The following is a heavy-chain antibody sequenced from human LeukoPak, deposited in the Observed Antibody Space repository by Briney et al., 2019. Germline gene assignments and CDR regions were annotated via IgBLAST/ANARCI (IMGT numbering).Heavy chain of an antibody. CDR1: GGSLSSYY. CDR2: IYHSETT. CDR3: ARGGLLWFVSWFDP. J-gene: IGHJ5*02. V-gene: IGHV4-59*01. D-gene: IGHD3-10*01. Sequence: SETLSLTCTVPGGSLSSYYWSWIRQPPGKGLEWIGYIYHSETTSYNPSLKSRVTISVDTSKNQFSLKLRSVTAADTAVYYCARGGLLWFVSWFDPWGQGILVTVSS.